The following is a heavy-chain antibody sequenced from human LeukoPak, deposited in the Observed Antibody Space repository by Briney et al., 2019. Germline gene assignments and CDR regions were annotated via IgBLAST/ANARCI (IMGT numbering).Heavy chain of an antibody. CDR2: IYYIGRT. V-gene: IGHV4-59*01. D-gene: IGHD4-17*01. J-gene: IGHJ4*02. Sequence: SETLSLTCTVSGGSISSYYWSWIRQPPGKGLEWIGDIYYIGRTNYNPSLKSRVTISVDTSKNQVSLKLSSVTAADTAVYYCATAPWYGDYNPWYFDYWGQGTLVTVSS. CDR1: GGSISSYY. CDR3: ATAPWYGDYNPWYFDY.